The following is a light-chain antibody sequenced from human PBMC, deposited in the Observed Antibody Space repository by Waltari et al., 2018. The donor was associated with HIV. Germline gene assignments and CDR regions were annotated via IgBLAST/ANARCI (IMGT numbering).Light chain of an antibody. CDR3: QQSYSTPRT. V-gene: IGKV1-39*01. CDR1: QSISSY. CDR2: AAF. Sequence: DIQMTQSPSSLSASVGDRVTITCRASQSISSYLNWVQQKPGKAPKLLIYAAFSLQSGVPSRFSGSGSGTDFTLTISSLQPEDFATYYCQQSYSTPRTFGQGTKVEIK. J-gene: IGKJ1*01.